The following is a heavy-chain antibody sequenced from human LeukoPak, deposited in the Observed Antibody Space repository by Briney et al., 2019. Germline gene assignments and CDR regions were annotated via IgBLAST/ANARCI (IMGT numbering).Heavy chain of an antibody. CDR1: GFTFSSYA. D-gene: IGHD3-10*01. Sequence: PGGSLRLSCAASGFTFSSYAMSWVRQAPGKGLEWVSAISGSGGSTYYADSVKGRFTISRDNSKNTLYLQMNSLRAEDTAVYYCAKEGRYYYGSGPSPFQHWGQGTLVTVSS. J-gene: IGHJ1*01. CDR3: AKEGRYYYGSGPSPFQH. CDR2: ISGSGGST. V-gene: IGHV3-23*01.